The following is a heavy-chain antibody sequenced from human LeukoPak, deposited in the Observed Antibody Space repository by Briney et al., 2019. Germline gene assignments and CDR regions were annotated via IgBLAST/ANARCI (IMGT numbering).Heavy chain of an antibody. D-gene: IGHD3-9*01. Sequence: GGSLRLSCAASGFTCSSYAMSWLRQAPGKGLEWVSAISGSGGSTYYADSVKGRFTISRDNSKNTLYLQMHSLRAEDTAVYYCAKRPAYYDILTGYYTYYCYYWGQGTLVTVSS. V-gene: IGHV3-23*01. CDR3: AKRPAYYDILTGYYTYYCYY. CDR2: ISGSGGST. J-gene: IGHJ4*02. CDR1: GFTCSSYA.